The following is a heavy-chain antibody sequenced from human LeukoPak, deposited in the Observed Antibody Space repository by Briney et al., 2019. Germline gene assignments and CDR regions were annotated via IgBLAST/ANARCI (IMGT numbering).Heavy chain of an antibody. CDR1: GGTFSSYA. Sequence: SVRVSCKASGGTFSSYAISWVRQAPGQGLEWMGGIIPIFSTANYAQKFQGRVTITADESTSTAYMELSSLRSEDTAVYYCARGSGGPRYFDWLLSYWGQGTLVTVSS. J-gene: IGHJ4*02. D-gene: IGHD3-9*01. CDR2: IIPIFSTA. CDR3: ARGSGGPRYFDWLLSY. V-gene: IGHV1-69*13.